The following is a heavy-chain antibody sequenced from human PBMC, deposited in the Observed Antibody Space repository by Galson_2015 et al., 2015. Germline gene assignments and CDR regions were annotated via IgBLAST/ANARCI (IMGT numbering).Heavy chain of an antibody. CDR2: ISYDGSNK. CDR1: GFTFSSYA. V-gene: IGHV3-30-3*01. Sequence: SLRLSCAASGFTFSSYAMHWVRQAPGKGLEWVAVISYDGSNKYYADSVKGRFTISRDNSKNTLHLQMNSLRAEDTAVYYCARDYLYFDYWGQGTLVTVSS. CDR3: ARDYLYFDY. J-gene: IGHJ4*02. D-gene: IGHD3-16*02.